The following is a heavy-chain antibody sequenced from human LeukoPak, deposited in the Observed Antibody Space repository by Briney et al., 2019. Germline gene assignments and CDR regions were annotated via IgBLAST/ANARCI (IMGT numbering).Heavy chain of an antibody. D-gene: IGHD6-13*01. Sequence: ASVKVSCKASGGTFSSYAISWVRQAPGQGLEWMGGIIPVFGTANYAQKFQGRVTITADESTSTAYMELSSLRSEDTAVYYCAVSSSSWYFHFDYWGQGTLVTVSS. CDR1: GGTFSSYA. V-gene: IGHV1-69*13. J-gene: IGHJ4*02. CDR3: AVSSSSWYFHFDY. CDR2: IIPVFGTA.